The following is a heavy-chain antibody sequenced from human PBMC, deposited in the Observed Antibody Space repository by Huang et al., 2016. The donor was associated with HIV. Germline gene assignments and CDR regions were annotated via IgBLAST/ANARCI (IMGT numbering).Heavy chain of an antibody. CDR1: GYTFTTYS. V-gene: IGHV7-4-1*01. CDR2: INTKTGKP. CDR3: ARYRLTGTFLDS. J-gene: IGHJ4*02. D-gene: IGHD3-9*01. Sequence: QVQLVQSGSELRKPGASVKVSCKASGYTFTTYSLIWVRQAPGQGLEWMGWINTKTGKPTYAQGFTGRFVFSLDTTVNTAYLQIGSLKTDDTAKYFCARYRLTGTFLDSWGQGTQVTVSS.